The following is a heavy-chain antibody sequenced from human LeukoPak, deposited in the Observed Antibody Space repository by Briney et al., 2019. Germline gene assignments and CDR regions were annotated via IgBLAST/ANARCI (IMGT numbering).Heavy chain of an antibody. CDR2: ISSSSSYI. V-gene: IGHV3-21*01. CDR1: GFTFSSYS. Sequence: GGSLRLSCAASGFTFSSYSMNWVRQAPGKGLEWVSSISSSSSYIYYADSVKGRFTISRDNAKNSLYLQMNSLRAEDTAVYYCARFKYDTLTGAPDYFDYWGQGTLVTVSS. CDR3: ARFKYDTLTGAPDYFDY. D-gene: IGHD3-9*01. J-gene: IGHJ4*02.